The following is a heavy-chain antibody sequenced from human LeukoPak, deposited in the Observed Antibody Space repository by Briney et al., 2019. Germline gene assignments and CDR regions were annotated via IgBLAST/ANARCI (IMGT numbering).Heavy chain of an antibody. CDR1: GYTFTKYA. CDR3: ARGSWDNDAFDI. J-gene: IGHJ3*02. D-gene: IGHD1-26*01. Sequence: ASVKVSCKASGYTFTKYAMNWVRQAPGQGLEWMGWINTNTGNPTYAQGFTGQFVFSLDTSVSTTYLHLSSLKAEDTGVYYCARGSWDNDAFDIWGQGTMVSVSS. V-gene: IGHV7-4-1*02. CDR2: INTNTGNP.